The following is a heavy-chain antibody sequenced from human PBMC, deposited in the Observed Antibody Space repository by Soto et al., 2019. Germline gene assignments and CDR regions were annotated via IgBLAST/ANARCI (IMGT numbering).Heavy chain of an antibody. J-gene: IGHJ6*02. CDR3: ARDGDSRSSGLDYYYGMDV. Sequence: SVKVSCKASGGTFSSYAISWVRQAPGQGLEWMGGIIPIFGTANYAQKFQGRVTITADESTSTAYMELSSLRSEDTAVYYCARDGDSRSSGLDYYYGMDVWGQGTTVTVSS. D-gene: IGHD6-6*01. CDR1: GGTFSSYA. V-gene: IGHV1-69*13. CDR2: IIPIFGTA.